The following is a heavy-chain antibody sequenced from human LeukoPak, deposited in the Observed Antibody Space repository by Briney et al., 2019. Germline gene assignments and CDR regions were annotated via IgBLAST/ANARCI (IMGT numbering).Heavy chain of an antibody. D-gene: IGHD6-13*01. V-gene: IGHV1-46*01. CDR2: INPSGGST. Sequence: GASVKVSCTASGYTFTSYYMHWVRQAPGQGLEWMGIINPSGGSTSYAQKFQGRVTMTRDTSTSTVYMELSSLRSEDTAVYYCARVALRIAAAGTRGWFDPWGQGTLVTVSS. J-gene: IGHJ5*02. CDR3: ARVALRIAAAGTRGWFDP. CDR1: GYTFTSYY.